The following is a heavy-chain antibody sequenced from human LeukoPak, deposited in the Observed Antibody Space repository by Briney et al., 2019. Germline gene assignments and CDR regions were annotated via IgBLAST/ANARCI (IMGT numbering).Heavy chain of an antibody. D-gene: IGHD4/OR15-4a*01. V-gene: IGHV4-34*01. J-gene: IGHJ4*02. CDR3: AREGRMSMGIEY. Sequence: KPSETLSLTCAVYGGSFSGYYWSWIRQSPGKGLEWIGEINHGGSTNYNPSLKSRVTMSVDTSKNHFSLKLSSATAADTAVYFCAREGRMSMGIEYWGQGTLVTVSS. CDR2: INHGGST. CDR1: GGSFSGYY.